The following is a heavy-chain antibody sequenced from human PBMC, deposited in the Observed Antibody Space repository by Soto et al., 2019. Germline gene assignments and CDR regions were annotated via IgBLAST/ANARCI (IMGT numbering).Heavy chain of an antibody. D-gene: IGHD5-12*01. V-gene: IGHV1-69*13. CDR2: IIPIFSTA. CDR3: ARDEGDGYNTIGYYFDY. Sequence: SVKVSCKASGGTFSSYAISWVRQAPGQGLEWMGGIIPIFSTANYAQKFQGRVTITADESTSIAYMELSSLRSEDTAVYYCARDEGDGYNTIGYYFDYWGQGTLVTVSS. CDR1: GGTFSSYA. J-gene: IGHJ4*02.